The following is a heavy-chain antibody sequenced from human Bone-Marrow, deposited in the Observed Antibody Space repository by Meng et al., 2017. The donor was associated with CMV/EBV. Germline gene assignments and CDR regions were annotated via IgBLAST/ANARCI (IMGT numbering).Heavy chain of an antibody. D-gene: IGHD4-11*01. CDR3: ARMSMTTVTENWFDP. Sequence: SVKVSCKASGGTFSSYAISWVRQAPGQGLEWMGGIIPILGIANYAQKFQGRVTITADKSTSTAYMELSSLRSEDTAVYYCARMSMTTVTENWFDPWGQGTLVTFSS. CDR1: GGTFSSYA. V-gene: IGHV1-69*10. CDR2: IIPILGIA. J-gene: IGHJ5*02.